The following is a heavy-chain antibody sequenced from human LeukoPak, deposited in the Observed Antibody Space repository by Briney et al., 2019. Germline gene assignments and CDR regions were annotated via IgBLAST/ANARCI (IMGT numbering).Heavy chain of an antibody. CDR3: ARCHYYDSSGSFDY. CDR1: GYTFSSYG. Sequence: ASVKVSCEASGYTFSSYGISWVRQASGQGLEWMGWITPYNGNTNYAQNFHGRVTMTTDTSTSTAYMELSSLRSEDTAVYYCARCHYYDSSGSFDYWGQGTLVTVSP. CDR2: ITPYNGNT. V-gene: IGHV1-18*01. D-gene: IGHD3-22*01. J-gene: IGHJ4*02.